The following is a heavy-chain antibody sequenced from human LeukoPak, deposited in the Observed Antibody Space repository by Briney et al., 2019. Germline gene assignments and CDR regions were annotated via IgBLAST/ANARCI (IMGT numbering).Heavy chain of an antibody. CDR2: IYYSGSS. Sequence: SETLSLTCAVYGGSFGGYYWSWIRQPPGKGLEWIGSIYYSGSSYYNPSLKSRVTITVDTSKNQFSLKLSSVTAADTAVYYCARSCDSSGYYYWALDYWGQGTLVTVSS. J-gene: IGHJ4*02. CDR1: GGSFGGYY. V-gene: IGHV4-34*01. CDR3: ARSCDSSGYYYWALDY. D-gene: IGHD3-22*01.